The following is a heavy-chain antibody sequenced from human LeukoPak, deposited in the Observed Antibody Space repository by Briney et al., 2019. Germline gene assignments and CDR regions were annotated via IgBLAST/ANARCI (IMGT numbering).Heavy chain of an antibody. D-gene: IGHD6-19*01. CDR3: ARPLSSGWYDYYYMDV. Sequence: PGGSLRLSCAASGFTFDDYGMSWVRQAPGKGLEWVSGVNWNGGSTGYADSVKGRFTISRDNAKNSLYLQMNSLRAEDTALYYCARPLSSGWYDYYYMDVWGKGTTVTVSS. V-gene: IGHV3-20*04. CDR2: VNWNGGST. J-gene: IGHJ6*03. CDR1: GFTFDDYG.